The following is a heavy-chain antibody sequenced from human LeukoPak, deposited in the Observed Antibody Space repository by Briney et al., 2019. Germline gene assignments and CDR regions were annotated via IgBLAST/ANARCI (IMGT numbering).Heavy chain of an antibody. J-gene: IGHJ4*02. D-gene: IGHD5-18*01. V-gene: IGHV3-33*01. CDR1: GFTFSSYG. CDR3: ARAQEVDTAMVTGYFDY. Sequence: PGRSLRLSCAASGFTFSSYGMHWVRQAPGKGLEWVAVIWYDGSNKYYADSVKGRFTISRDNSKNTLYLQMNSLRAEDTAVYYCARAQEVDTAMVTGYFDYWGRGTLVTVSS. CDR2: IWYDGSNK.